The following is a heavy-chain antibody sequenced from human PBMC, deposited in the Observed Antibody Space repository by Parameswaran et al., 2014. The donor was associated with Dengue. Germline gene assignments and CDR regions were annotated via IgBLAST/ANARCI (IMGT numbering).Heavy chain of an antibody. CDR3: AKDRNDSSSWYRFYYYYYYGMDV. CDR1: SNA. D-gene: IGHD6-13*01. V-gene: IGHV3-23*01. J-gene: IGHJ6*02. CDR2: ISGSGGST. Sequence: SNARWIRQPPGKGLEWVSAISGSGGSTYYADSVKGRFTISRDNSKNTLYLQMNSLRAEDTAVYYCAKDRNDSSSWYRFYYYYYYGMDVWGQGTTVTVSS.